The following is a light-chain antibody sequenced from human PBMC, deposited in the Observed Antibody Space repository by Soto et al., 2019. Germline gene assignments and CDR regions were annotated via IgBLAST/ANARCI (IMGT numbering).Light chain of an antibody. Sequence: DIQMTQSPSSLSASVVDRVTITFRASQSIGNGLAWFQQKAGKAPQFLIQAASNLQSGVPSRFSGSGSGTEFTLTINNLQPEDFATYFCLQDNSYPRTFGQGTKVDIK. V-gene: IGKV1-12*01. J-gene: IGKJ1*01. CDR2: AAS. CDR1: QSIGNG. CDR3: LQDNSYPRT.